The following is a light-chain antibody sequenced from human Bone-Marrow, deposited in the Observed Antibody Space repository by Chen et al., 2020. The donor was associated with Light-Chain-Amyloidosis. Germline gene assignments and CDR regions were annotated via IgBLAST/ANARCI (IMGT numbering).Light chain of an antibody. CDR3: SSYTITNTLV. Sequence: QSALTQPASVSGSPGQSITISCTGTSSDVGGDNHVSWYQQHPDKAPKLMIYEVTNRPSCVPDRVSGSKSANTASLTISALQTEDEDEYFCSSYTITNTLVFGSATRVTVL. CDR2: EVT. J-gene: IGLJ1*01. CDR1: SSDVGGDNH. V-gene: IGLV2-14*01.